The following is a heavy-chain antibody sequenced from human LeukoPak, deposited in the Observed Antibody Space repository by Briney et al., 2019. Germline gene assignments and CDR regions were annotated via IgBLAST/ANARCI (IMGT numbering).Heavy chain of an antibody. D-gene: IGHD3-16*01. J-gene: IGHJ3*02. V-gene: IGHV1/OR15-3*02. CDR2: INAGNGNT. Sequence: ASVKVSCKASGYTFTGYYMHWVRQAPGLGLEWMGWINAGNGNTKYSQKFQGRVTITRDTSASTAYMELTSLTSEDTAVYYCAARPGGYASFDIWGQGTMVTVSS. CDR3: AARPGGYASFDI. CDR1: GYTFTGYY.